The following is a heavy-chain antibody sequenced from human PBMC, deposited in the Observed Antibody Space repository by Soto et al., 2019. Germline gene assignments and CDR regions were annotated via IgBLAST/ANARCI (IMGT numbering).Heavy chain of an antibody. V-gene: IGHV3-48*01. CDR3: ARGPRYNWNYEYFDY. CDR2: ISSSSSTI. D-gene: IGHD1-7*01. Sequence: GGSLRLSCAASGFTFSSYSMNWVRQAPGKGLEWVSYISSSSSTIYYADSVKGRFTISRDNAKNSLYLQMNSLRAEDTAVYYCARGPRYNWNYEYFDYWGQGTLVTVSS. J-gene: IGHJ4*02. CDR1: GFTFSSYS.